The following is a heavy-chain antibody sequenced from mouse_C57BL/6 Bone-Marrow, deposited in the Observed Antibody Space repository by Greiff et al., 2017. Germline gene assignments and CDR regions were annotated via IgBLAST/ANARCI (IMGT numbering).Heavy chain of an antibody. CDR1: GYTFTSYW. J-gene: IGHJ2*01. D-gene: IGHD6-5*01. CDR3: AREGGLWYFDY. Sequence: QVQLQQPGAELVRPGSSVKLSCKASGYTFTSYWMHWVKQRPIKGLEWIGNIDPYDSETHYNQKFKDKATLTVDKSSSTAYMQLSSLTSEDSAGYYCAREGGLWYFDYWGQGTTLTVSS. V-gene: IGHV1-52*01. CDR2: IDPYDSET.